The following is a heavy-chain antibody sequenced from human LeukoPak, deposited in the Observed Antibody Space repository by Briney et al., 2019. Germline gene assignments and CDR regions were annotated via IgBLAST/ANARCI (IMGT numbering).Heavy chain of an antibody. CDR2: FYYSGST. D-gene: IGHD6-13*01. Sequence: SETLSLTCTVSGDSIRSFYWSWIRQPPGKGLEWIGSFYYSGSTNYNPSLKSRVTISVDTSKNQFSLKLSSVTAADTAVYYCARHARIAAAAWGFDYWGQGTLVTVSS. J-gene: IGHJ4*02. CDR1: GDSIRSFY. V-gene: IGHV4-59*08. CDR3: ARHARIAAAAWGFDY.